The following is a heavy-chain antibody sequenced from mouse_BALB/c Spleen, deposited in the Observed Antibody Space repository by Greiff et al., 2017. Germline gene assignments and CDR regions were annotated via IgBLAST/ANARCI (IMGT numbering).Heavy chain of an antibody. CDR2: ISNLAYSI. D-gene: IGHD2-4*01. V-gene: IGHV5-15*02. CDR3: ARLYDYDGAMDY. J-gene: IGHJ4*01. CDR1: GFTFSDYG. Sequence: EVNLVESGGGLVQPGGSRKLSCAASGFTFSDYGMAWVRQAPGKGPEWVAFISNLAYSIYYADTVTGRFTISRENAKNTLYLEMSSLRSEDTAMYYCARLYDYDGAMDYWGQGTSVTVSS.